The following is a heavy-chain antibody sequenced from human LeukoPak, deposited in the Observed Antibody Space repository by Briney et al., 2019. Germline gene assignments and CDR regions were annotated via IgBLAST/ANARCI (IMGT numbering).Heavy chain of an antibody. V-gene: IGHV4-30-2*01. Sequence: SETLSLTCAVSGGSISSGSYSWSWIRQPPGKGLEWIGDIFHSGDTSYNASLKSRVTISIDRSKSQVSLKVTSVTAADTAVYYCAREKVHDYYGSGFYGMDVWGQGTTVTVSS. CDR3: AREKVHDYYGSGFYGMDV. CDR2: IFHSGDT. D-gene: IGHD3-10*01. CDR1: GGSISSGSYS. J-gene: IGHJ6*02.